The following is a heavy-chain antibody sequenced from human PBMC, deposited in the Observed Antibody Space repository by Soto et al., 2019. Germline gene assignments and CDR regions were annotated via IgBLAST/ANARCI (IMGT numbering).Heavy chain of an antibody. J-gene: IGHJ5*02. CDR1: GYTFTNDA. V-gene: IGHV1-3*01. Sequence: ASVKVSCKASGYTFTNDAMHWVRQAPGQRLEWMGWINAGNGNTKYSQKFQGRVTITRDTSASTAYMELSSLRSEDTAVYYCARELLYYGSGSYYNWFDPWGQGTLVT. CDR3: ARELLYYGSGSYYNWFDP. D-gene: IGHD3-10*01. CDR2: INAGNGNT.